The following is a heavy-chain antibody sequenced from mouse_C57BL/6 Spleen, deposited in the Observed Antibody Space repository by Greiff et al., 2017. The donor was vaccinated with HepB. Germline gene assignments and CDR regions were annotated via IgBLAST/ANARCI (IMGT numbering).Heavy chain of an antibody. D-gene: IGHD2-4*01. V-gene: IGHV10-3*01. CDR2: IRSKSSNYAT. CDR3: VRDETYDYDGGFAY. Sequence: EVMLVESGGGLVQPKGSLKLSCAASGFTFNTYAMHWVRQAPGKGLEWVARIRSKSSNYATYYADSVKDRFTISRDDSQSMLYLQMNNLKTEDTAMYYCVRDETYDYDGGFAYWGQGTLVTVSA. CDR1: GFTFNTYA. J-gene: IGHJ3*01.